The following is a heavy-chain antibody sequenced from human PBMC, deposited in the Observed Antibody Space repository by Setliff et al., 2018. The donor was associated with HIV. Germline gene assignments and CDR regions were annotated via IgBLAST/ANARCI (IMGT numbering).Heavy chain of an antibody. CDR2: ISSSSSSYT. Sequence: GGSLRLSCAASGFTFSDYYMSWIRQAPGKGLEWVSYISSSSSSYTNYADSVKGRFTISRDNSKNTLYLQMNSLRAEDTAVYYCAKEVDTAMTQGWFDPWGQGTLVTVSS. V-gene: IGHV3-11*05. J-gene: IGHJ5*02. CDR3: AKEVDTAMTQGWFDP. D-gene: IGHD5-18*01. CDR1: GFTFSDYY.